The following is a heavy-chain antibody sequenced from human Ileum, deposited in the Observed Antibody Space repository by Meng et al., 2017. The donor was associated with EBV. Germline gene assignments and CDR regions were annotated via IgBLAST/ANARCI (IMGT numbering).Heavy chain of an antibody. J-gene: IGHJ4*02. CDR3: AKNGEKYFEY. CDR1: GGSSSVIYW. Sequence: QGQPQESCPGLVNPSGPLSLTCAVSGGSSSVIYWWSWVRQYPEKGLEWIGEMSDSGITHYNPSLKSRVTISADKSNNQLSLKLTSVTSADTAVYFCAKNGEKYFEYWGQGTLVTVSS. CDR2: MSDSGIT. V-gene: IGHV4-4*02.